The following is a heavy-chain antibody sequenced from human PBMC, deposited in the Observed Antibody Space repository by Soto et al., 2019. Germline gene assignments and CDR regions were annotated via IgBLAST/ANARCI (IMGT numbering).Heavy chain of an antibody. V-gene: IGHV3-23*01. CDR1: GFPFGSYP. CDR3: AKDPPPHGDYGRTYYFDS. Sequence: EVHLLESGGGLVQSGGSLRLSCAASGFPFGSYPMGWVRQTPGKGLEWVSGIDAGSATTHYAVSVQGRFSISRDNSRNTAYLQMTSLRAEDTAVYYCAKDPPPHGDYGRTYYFDSWGQGTLVTVSS. D-gene: IGHD4-17*01. CDR2: IDAGSATT. J-gene: IGHJ4*02.